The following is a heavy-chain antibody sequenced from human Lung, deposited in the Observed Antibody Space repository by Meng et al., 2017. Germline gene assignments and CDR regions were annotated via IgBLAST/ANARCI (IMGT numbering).Heavy chain of an antibody. D-gene: IGHD6-13*01. CDR3: VRDEDKSAAGKLFGDY. J-gene: IGHJ4*02. Sequence: QAPAAQSGAGVENPGASVKVSCKPSGYSFSAYWLHWVRQAPGQGLEWMGRIDPRSGGTQYAQNFQDRVTMTRDTSISTTYMELSRLTSDDTAVYYCVRDEDKSAAGKLFGDYWGQGTLVTVSS. CDR1: GYSFSAYW. V-gene: IGHV1-2*06. CDR2: IDPRSGGT.